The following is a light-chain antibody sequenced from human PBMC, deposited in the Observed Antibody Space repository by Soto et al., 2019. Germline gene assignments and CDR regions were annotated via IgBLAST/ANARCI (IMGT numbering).Light chain of an antibody. CDR3: QSYDSSLSCVL. V-gene: IGLV1-40*01. CDR1: ISNIGAGYD. J-gene: IGLJ2*01. Sequence: QAVVTQPPSVSGAPGQRVTISCTGSISNIGAGYDVHWYQQLPGTAPKLLIYGNSNRPSGVPDRFSGSKSGTSASLAITGLQAEDEADYYCQSYDSSLSCVLCGGGTQLTVL. CDR2: GNS.